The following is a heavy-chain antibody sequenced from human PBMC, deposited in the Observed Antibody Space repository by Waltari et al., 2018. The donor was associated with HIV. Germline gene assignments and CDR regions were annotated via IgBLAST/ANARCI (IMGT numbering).Heavy chain of an antibody. CDR3: VRGLGSHFDY. V-gene: IGHV3-21*02. CDR2: ISGSSHFI. D-gene: IGHD1-26*01. J-gene: IGHJ4*02. CDR1: GFTFSTYN. Sequence: EVQLVESGGGLVKPGETLRLSCAASGFTFSTYNLNWLRQAPGKGLEWVSSISGSSHFIYYADLVKGRFTISRDNAKNSLYLQMSSLRAEDTAVYYCVRGLGSHFDYWGQGTLVTVSS.